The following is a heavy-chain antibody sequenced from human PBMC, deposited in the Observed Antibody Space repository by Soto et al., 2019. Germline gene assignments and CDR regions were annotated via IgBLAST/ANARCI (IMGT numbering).Heavy chain of an antibody. V-gene: IGHV1-69*01. CDR1: GGTFSSLG. J-gene: IGHJ4*02. CDR2: IIPISGRT. Sequence: QVQLLQSGAEVKRPGSSVKVSCEASGGTFSSLGFTWVRQAPGQGLEWMGGIIPISGRTTFAQKFQGRVTISADASKRTIYMELTTLTSNDTAIYYYATRATQGRWLEFADNWGQGTLVTVSS. D-gene: IGHD5-12*01. CDR3: ATRATQGRWLEFADN.